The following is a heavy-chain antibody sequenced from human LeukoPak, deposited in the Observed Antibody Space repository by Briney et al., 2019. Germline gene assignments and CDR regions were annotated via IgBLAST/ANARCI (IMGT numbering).Heavy chain of an antibody. CDR3: ATFKGGMDV. CDR2: INHSGST. J-gene: IGHJ6*02. V-gene: IGHV4-34*01. Sequence: PSETLSLTCAVYGGSFSGYYWSWIRQPPGKGLEWIGEINHSGSTNYNPSLKSRVTISVDTSKNQFSLKLSSVTAADTAVYYCATFKGGMDVWGQGTTVTVSS. CDR1: GGSFSGYY.